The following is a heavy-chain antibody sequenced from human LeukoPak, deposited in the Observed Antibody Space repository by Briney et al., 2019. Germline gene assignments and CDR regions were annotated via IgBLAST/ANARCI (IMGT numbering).Heavy chain of an antibody. Sequence: SMKVSCKASGGTFSSYAISWVRQAPGQGLEWMGGIIPIFGTANYAQKFQGRVTITADESTSTAYMELSSLRSEDTAVYYCASWAYSGYDHWGQGTLVTVSS. V-gene: IGHV1-69*13. CDR2: IIPIFGTA. J-gene: IGHJ4*02. CDR1: GGTFSSYA. CDR3: ASWAYSGYDH. D-gene: IGHD5-12*01.